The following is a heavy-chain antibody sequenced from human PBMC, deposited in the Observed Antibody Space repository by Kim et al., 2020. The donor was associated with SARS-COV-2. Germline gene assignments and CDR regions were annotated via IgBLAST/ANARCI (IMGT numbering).Heavy chain of an antibody. V-gene: IGHV3-23*01. J-gene: IGHJ4*02. CDR3: AIVASKLRFLNFEY. Sequence: ADTVKGRFTTSRDNSKNKVYLQLNSLRAEDTAVYYCAIVASKLRFLNFEYWGQGTMVTVSP. D-gene: IGHD3-3*01.